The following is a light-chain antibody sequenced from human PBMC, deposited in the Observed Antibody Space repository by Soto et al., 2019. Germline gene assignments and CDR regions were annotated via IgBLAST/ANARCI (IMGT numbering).Light chain of an antibody. J-gene: IGKJ1*01. CDR3: QQYGSSSWT. CDR1: QSVNYN. V-gene: IGKV3-15*01. Sequence: IVLTQSPATLSVSPGERATLSCRASQSVNYNLAWYQQKPGHAPRLLIYITSTRATGIPARFSGRGSGTEFTLTISSVQSEDSAVYYCQQYGSSSWTFGQGTKVDIK. CDR2: ITS.